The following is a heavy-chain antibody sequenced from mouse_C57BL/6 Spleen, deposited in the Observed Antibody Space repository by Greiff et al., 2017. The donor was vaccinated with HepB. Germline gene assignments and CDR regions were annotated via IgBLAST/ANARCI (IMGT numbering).Heavy chain of an antibody. V-gene: IGHV1-20*01. CDR1: GYSFTGYF. D-gene: IGHD2-3*01. CDR3: ARPPIYDGYSYAMDY. Sequence: EVKLQQSGPELVKPGDSVKISCKASGYSFTGYFMNWVMQSHGKSLEWIGRINPYNGDTFYNQKFKGKATLTVDKSSSTAHMELRSLTSEDSAVYYCARPPIYDGYSYAMDYWGQGTSVTVSS. CDR2: INPYNGDT. J-gene: IGHJ4*01.